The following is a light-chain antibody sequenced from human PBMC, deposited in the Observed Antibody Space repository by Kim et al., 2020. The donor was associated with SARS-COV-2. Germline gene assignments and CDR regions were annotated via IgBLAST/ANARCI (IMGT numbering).Light chain of an antibody. J-gene: IGLJ2*01. CDR1: GGSSAKNY. CDR3: QSYDSNNHAV. CDR2: EDD. V-gene: IGLV6-57*02. Sequence: KTGTISCTGGGGSSAKNYGQWCQQRPGSAPTTVIYEDDRRPSGVPDRFSGSIDSSSNSASLTISGLKTEDEADYYCQSYDSNNHAVFGGGTQLTVL.